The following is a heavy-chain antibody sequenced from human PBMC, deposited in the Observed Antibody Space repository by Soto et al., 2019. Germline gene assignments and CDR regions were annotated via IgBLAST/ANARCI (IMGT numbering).Heavy chain of an antibody. CDR1: GFTFSSYA. D-gene: IGHD5-12*01. V-gene: IGHV3-30-3*01. J-gene: IGHJ3*02. Sequence: QVQLVESGGGVVQPGRSLRLSCAASGFTFSSYAMHWVRQAPGKGLEWVAVISYDGSNKYYADSVKGRFTISRDNSKNTLYLQMNSLRAEDTAVYYCAREYRWRRPDAFDIWGQGTMVTVSS. CDR3: AREYRWRRPDAFDI. CDR2: ISYDGSNK.